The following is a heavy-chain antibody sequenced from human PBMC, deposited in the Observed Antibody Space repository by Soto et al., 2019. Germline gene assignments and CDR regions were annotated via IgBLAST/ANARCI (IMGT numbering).Heavy chain of an antibody. J-gene: IGHJ3*02. CDR1: GDNFNRYW. V-gene: IGHV5-51*01. CDR3: ARSMVNGTYEAFDI. Sequence: PGESLKISCRGAGDNFNRYWISWVRQMPGKGLEWMGIIYPGDSDTGYSPSLQGQVTISADKSSSVAYLQWSSLQASDTATYYCARSMVNGTYEAFDIWGQGTMVTVSS. D-gene: IGHD2-8*01. CDR2: IYPGDSDT.